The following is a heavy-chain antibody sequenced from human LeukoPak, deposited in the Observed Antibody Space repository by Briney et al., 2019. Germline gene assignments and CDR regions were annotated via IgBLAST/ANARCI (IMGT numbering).Heavy chain of an antibody. V-gene: IGHV3-48*04. Sequence: PGGSLRLSCAASGFTFSSYSMNWVRQAPGKGLEWVSYISSSSSTIYYADSVKGRFTISRDNAKNSPYLQMNSLRAEDTAVYYCARELGAFDIWGQGTMVTVSS. CDR3: ARELGAFDI. CDR2: ISSSSSTI. D-gene: IGHD7-27*01. J-gene: IGHJ3*02. CDR1: GFTFSSYS.